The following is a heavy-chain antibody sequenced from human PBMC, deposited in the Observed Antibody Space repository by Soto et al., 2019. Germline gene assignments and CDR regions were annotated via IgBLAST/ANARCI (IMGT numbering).Heavy chain of an antibody. J-gene: IGHJ5*02. CDR2: IYNSGST. CDR3: ATRMIILLWFGDFDP. Sequence: SETLSLTCTVSGGSISSGDYYWSWIRQPPGKGLEWIGYIYNSGSTYYNPSLKSRVTISVDTSKNQFSLKLSSVTAADTAVYYCATRMIILLWFGDFDPWGQGTLVTVSS. V-gene: IGHV4-30-4*01. CDR1: GGSISSGDYY. D-gene: IGHD3-10*01.